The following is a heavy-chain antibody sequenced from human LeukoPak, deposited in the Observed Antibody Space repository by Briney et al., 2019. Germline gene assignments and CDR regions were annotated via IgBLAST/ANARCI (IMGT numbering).Heavy chain of an antibody. D-gene: IGHD3-22*01. J-gene: IGHJ4*02. V-gene: IGHV1-69*05. Sequence: SVKVSCKASGGTFSSYAISWVRQAPGQGLEWMGRIIPIFGTANYAQKFQGRVTITTDESTSTAYMELSSLRSEDTAVYYCARGPYDSSGYYYKPFDYWGQGTLVTVSS. CDR3: ARGPYDSSGYYYKPFDY. CDR1: GGTFSSYA. CDR2: IIPIFGTA.